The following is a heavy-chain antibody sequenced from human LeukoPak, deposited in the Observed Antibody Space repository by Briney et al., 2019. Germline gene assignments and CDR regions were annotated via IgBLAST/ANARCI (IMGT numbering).Heavy chain of an antibody. CDR2: ISGSGGST. V-gene: IGHV3-23*01. D-gene: IGHD3-22*01. J-gene: IGHJ3*02. Sequence: PGGSLRLSCAASGFTFSSYAMSWVRQAPGKGLEWVSAISGSGGSTYYADSVKGRFTISRDNSKNTLYLQMNSLRAEDTAVYYCAKGYYDTSPYSHAFAIWGQGTMVTVSS. CDR3: AKGYYDTSPYSHAFAI. CDR1: GFTFSSYA.